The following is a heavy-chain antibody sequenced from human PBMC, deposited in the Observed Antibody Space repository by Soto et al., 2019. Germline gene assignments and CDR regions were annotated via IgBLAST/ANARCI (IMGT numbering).Heavy chain of an antibody. V-gene: IGHV1-18*04. CDR3: ARDYDFCSCSHRYGMDV. Sequence: QVQLVPSGAEVKKPGASVKVSCKASGYTFTSYGISWVRQAPGQGLEWMGWISAYNGNTNYAQKLQGRVTMTTDTSTSTAYMELRSLRADDTAVYYCARDYDFCSCSHRYGMDVWGQGTTVTVSS. CDR2: ISAYNGNT. J-gene: IGHJ6*02. D-gene: IGHD3-3*01. CDR1: GYTFTSYG.